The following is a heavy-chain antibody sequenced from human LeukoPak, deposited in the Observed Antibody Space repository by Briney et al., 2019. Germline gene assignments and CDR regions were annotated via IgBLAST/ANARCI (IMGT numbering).Heavy chain of an antibody. J-gene: IGHJ4*02. CDR3: ARQTGSGLFILP. CDR2: IYQSGSP. Sequence: SGTLSLTCAVSGASISSPFWWSWVRQTPGKGLEWIGEIYQSGSPNYNPSLKSRVTMSVDTSKNQFSLRLTSVTAADTAVYYCARQTGSGLFILPGGQGTLVTVSS. CDR1: GASISSPFW. V-gene: IGHV4-4*02. D-gene: IGHD3/OR15-3a*01.